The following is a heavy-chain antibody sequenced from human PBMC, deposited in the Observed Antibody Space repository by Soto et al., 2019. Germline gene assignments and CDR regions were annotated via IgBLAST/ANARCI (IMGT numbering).Heavy chain of an antibody. V-gene: IGHV3-33*01. D-gene: IGHD1-26*01. J-gene: IGHJ5*02. CDR1: GFTFSSYG. CDR2: IWYDASNK. Sequence: ESGGGVVQPGRSLRLSCAASGFTFSSYGMHWVRQAPGKGLEWVAVIWYDASNKYYGDSVKGRFTISRDNSKNTLYLQMKSLRAEDTAVYYCARDLAGASISNWFDPWGQGTLVTVSS. CDR3: ARDLAGASISNWFDP.